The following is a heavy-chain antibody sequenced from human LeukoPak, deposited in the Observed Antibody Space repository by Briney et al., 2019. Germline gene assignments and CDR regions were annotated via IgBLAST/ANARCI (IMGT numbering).Heavy chain of an antibody. V-gene: IGHV3-30*18. Sequence: GGSLRLSCAASGFTFSRYGMHWVRQAPGRGLEWVAVISYDGGNKYYADSVMGRFTISRDNSKNTLYLQMNSLRAEDTAVYYCAKGITGDVWYDAFDIWGQGTMVTVSS. D-gene: IGHD7-27*01. CDR3: AKGITGDVWYDAFDI. CDR1: GFTFSRYG. J-gene: IGHJ3*02. CDR2: ISYDGGNK.